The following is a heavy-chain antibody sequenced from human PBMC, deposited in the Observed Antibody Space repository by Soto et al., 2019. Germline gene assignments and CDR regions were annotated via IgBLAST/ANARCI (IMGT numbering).Heavy chain of an antibody. J-gene: IGHJ5*02. V-gene: IGHV1-3*01. D-gene: IGHD3-10*01. Sequence: ASVKVSCKASGYTFTSYAMHWVRQAPGQRLEWMGWINAGNGNTKYSQKFQGRVTITRDTSASTAYMELSSLRSEDTAVYYCARDRELHLPHIVRGVGGDWFDPWGQGTLVTVSS. CDR2: INAGNGNT. CDR3: ARDRELHLPHIVRGVGGDWFDP. CDR1: GYTFTSYA.